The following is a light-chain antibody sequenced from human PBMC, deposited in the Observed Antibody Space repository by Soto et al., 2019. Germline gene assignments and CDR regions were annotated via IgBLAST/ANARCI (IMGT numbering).Light chain of an antibody. CDR1: SSDVGGYND. CDR3: SSYVNNDSLFG. V-gene: IGLV2-8*01. J-gene: IGLJ1*01. CDR2: EVT. Sequence: QSVLSQPPSASGSPGQSVTISCTGTSSDVGGYNDVAWYQQHPGKAPKVLIYEVTKRPSGVPDRFSGSKSGNTASLTVSGLQADDEADYFCSSYVNNDSLFGFGAGTKVTVL.